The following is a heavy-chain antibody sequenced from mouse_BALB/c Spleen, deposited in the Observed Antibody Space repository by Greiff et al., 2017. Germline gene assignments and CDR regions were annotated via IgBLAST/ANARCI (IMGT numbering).Heavy chain of an antibody. J-gene: IGHJ3*01. Sequence: VQRVESGAELMKPGASVKISCKATGYTFSSYWIEWVKQRPGHGLEWIGEILPGSGSTNYNEKFKGKATFTADTSSNTAYMQLSSLTSEDSAVYYCARGPSWFAYWGQGTLVTVSA. CDR3: ARGPSWFAY. CDR1: GYTFSSYW. CDR2: ILPGSGST. V-gene: IGHV1-9*01.